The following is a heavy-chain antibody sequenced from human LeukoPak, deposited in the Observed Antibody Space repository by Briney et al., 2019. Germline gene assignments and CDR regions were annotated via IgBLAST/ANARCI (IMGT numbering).Heavy chain of an antibody. D-gene: IGHD6-6*01. CDR3: AKRRQSYSSSPDSHY. Sequence: GGSLRLSCAASGFIFGSHVMNWVRQAPGKGLEWVANIQQDGSEKYYVDSVKGRFTISRDNSKNTLYLQMNSLRAEDTAVYYCAKRRQSYSSSPDSHYWGQGTLVTVSS. V-gene: IGHV3-7*03. J-gene: IGHJ4*02. CDR1: GFIFGSHV. CDR2: IQQDGSEK.